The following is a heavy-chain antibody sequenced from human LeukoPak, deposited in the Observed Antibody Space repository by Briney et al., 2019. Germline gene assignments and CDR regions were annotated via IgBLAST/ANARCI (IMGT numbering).Heavy chain of an antibody. Sequence: GASVKVSCKASGYTFTSYGISWVRQAPGQGLEWMGWISGYSGNTNYAQKLQGRVTMTTDTSTSTAYMELRSLRSDDTAVYYCARVELRGYDSSGYFLYYFDYWGQGTLVTVSS. CDR2: ISGYSGNT. CDR1: GYTFTSYG. V-gene: IGHV1-18*01. D-gene: IGHD3-22*01. CDR3: ARVELRGYDSSGYFLYYFDY. J-gene: IGHJ4*02.